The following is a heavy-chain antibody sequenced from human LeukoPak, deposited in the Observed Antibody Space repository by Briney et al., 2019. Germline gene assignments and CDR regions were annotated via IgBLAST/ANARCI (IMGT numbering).Heavy chain of an antibody. Sequence: SVKVSCKASGGTFSSYAISWVRQAPGQGLEWMGGIIPIFGTANYAQKFQGRVTTTADESTSTAYMELSSLRSEDTAVYYCARTPMYCSSTSCYYYYGMDVWGQGTTVTVSS. D-gene: IGHD2-2*01. CDR2: IIPIFGTA. V-gene: IGHV1-69*13. CDR1: GGTFSSYA. J-gene: IGHJ6*02. CDR3: ARTPMYCSSTSCYYYYGMDV.